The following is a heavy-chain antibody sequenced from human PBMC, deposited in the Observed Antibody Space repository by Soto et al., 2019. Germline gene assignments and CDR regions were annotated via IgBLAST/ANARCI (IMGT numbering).Heavy chain of an antibody. V-gene: IGHV1-69*02. Sequence: ASVKVSCKASGGTFSSYTISWVRQAPGQGLEWMGRIIPILGIANYAQKFQGRVTITADKSTSTAYMELSSLRSEDTAVYYCAGAAGDSGWQSPFPAPPLIAEYFQHWGQGTLVTVSS. D-gene: IGHD6-19*01. CDR1: GGTFSSYT. CDR3: AGAAGDSGWQSPFPAPPLIAEYFQH. CDR2: IIPILGIA. J-gene: IGHJ1*01.